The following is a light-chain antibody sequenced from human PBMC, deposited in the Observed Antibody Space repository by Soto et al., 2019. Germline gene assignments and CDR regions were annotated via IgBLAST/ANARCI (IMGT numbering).Light chain of an antibody. CDR1: SCDVGSYNL. CDR3: CSYAGSNAFV. J-gene: IGLJ1*01. V-gene: IGLV2-23*02. CDR2: EVS. Sequence: QSVLTQPASVSGSPGQSITISCTGSSCDVGSYNLVSWYQQHPGKAPKLMIYEVSKWPSGVSNRFSGSKSGNTASLTISGLQAEDEADYYCCSYAGSNAFVFGTGTKVTVL.